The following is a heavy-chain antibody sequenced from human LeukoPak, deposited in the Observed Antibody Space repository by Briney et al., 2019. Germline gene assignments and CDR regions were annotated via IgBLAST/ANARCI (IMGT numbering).Heavy chain of an antibody. D-gene: IGHD1-26*01. CDR3: AGGSELGATCDY. CDR1: GFAVSSNY. CDR2: IYRDGSA. Sequence: PGGSLRLSSAASGFAVSSNYMSWVRQAPGKGLEWVSVIYRDGSAYYADSLQGRFTIFRDNSKNTVYLQMNSLRAEDTAVYYCAGGSELGATCDYWGQGTLVTVSS. V-gene: IGHV3-66*01. J-gene: IGHJ4*02.